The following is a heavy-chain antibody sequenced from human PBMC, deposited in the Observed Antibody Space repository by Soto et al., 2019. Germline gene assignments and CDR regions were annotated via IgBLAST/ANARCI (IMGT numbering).Heavy chain of an antibody. Sequence: QVQLQESGPGLVTLSGTLSLACTISGDAISNHHWWSWVRQPPGKGLEWIGEIHHDGSTNYNPSLKSQVTMSVDKTKNQISLKLTSITAADTALYYCARNGAYCLDSWGQGTLVTVSS. CDR2: IHHDGST. V-gene: IGHV4-4*02. CDR1: GDAISNHHW. J-gene: IGHJ5*01. CDR3: ARNGAYCLDS. D-gene: IGHD2-15*01.